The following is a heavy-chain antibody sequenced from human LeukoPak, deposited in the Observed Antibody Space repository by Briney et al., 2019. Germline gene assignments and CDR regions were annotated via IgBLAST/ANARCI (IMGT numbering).Heavy chain of an antibody. Sequence: PGGSLRLSCAASGFTFSSYEMNWVRQAPGKGLEWVAVIWYDGSNKYYADSVKGRFTISRDNSKNTLYLQMNSLRAEDTAVYYCARGTYYYDSSGYGFDYWSQGTLVTVSS. CDR1: GFTFSSYE. D-gene: IGHD3-22*01. CDR2: IWYDGSNK. J-gene: IGHJ4*02. CDR3: ARGTYYYDSSGYGFDY. V-gene: IGHV3-33*08.